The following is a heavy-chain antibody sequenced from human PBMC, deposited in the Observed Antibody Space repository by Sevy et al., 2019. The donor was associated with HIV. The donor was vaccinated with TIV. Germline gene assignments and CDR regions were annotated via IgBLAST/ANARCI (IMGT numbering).Heavy chain of an antibody. CDR3: ARESMVQGVLEGMDV. Sequence: SETLSLTCAVSGGSINSGDSSWSWIRQPPGKGLEWIGYIYQSGSTYYNPSLRSPITISVDRSKNQFSLKLSSVTAADTAVYYCARESMVQGVLEGMDVWGQGTTVTVSS. J-gene: IGHJ6*02. CDR1: GGSINSGDSS. D-gene: IGHD3-10*01. V-gene: IGHV4-30-2*01. CDR2: IYQSGST.